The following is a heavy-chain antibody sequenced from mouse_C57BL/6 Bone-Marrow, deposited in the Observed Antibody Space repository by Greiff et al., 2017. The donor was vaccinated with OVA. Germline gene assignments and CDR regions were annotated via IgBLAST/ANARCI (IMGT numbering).Heavy chain of an antibody. D-gene: IGHD1-1*01. Sequence: EVQLLQSGAELVRPGASVKLSCTASGFNIKDDYMHWVQQRPEQGLEWIGWIDPENGDTEYASKFKGKATISAATSSNTAYLQLSSLTSEDTAVYYCTTRYYDYFDYWGQGTTLTVSS. CDR2: IDPENGDT. CDR3: TTRYYDYFDY. J-gene: IGHJ2*01. CDR1: GFNIKDDY. V-gene: IGHV14-4*01.